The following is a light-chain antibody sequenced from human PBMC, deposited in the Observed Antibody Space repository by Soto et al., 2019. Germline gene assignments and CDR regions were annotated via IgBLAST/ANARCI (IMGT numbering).Light chain of an antibody. CDR3: SKYNSGPRT. Sequence: DIQMTQSPSSLSASVGDRVTITCRASQGISNFLAWYQQKTGKVPKLLIYAASTLQSGVPSRFSGSGSGTDFPLTTRPPEPEGGGTSYTSKYNSGPRTFGQGTKGAIK. CDR2: AAS. CDR1: QGISNF. V-gene: IGKV1-27*01. J-gene: IGKJ1*01.